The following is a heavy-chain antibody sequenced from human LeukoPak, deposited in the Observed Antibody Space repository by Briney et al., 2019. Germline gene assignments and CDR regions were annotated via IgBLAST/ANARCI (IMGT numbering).Heavy chain of an antibody. CDR2: ISPNSADT. V-gene: IGHV3-11*06. CDR1: GFTFSDYY. J-gene: IGHJ4*02. Sequence: PGGSLRLSCAASGFTFSDYYMTWIRQAPGKGLEWVSYISPNSADTKYADSVKGRFTISRDNAKKSLYLQMNNLTAEDTSVYYCSRDPRRLDYWGQGALVTVSS. CDR3: SRDPRRLDY.